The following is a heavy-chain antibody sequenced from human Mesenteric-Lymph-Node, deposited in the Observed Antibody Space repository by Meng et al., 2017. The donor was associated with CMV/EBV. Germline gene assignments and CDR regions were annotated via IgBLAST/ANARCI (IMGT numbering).Heavy chain of an antibody. Sequence: ASVKVSCKASGYTFTSYYMHWVRQAPGQGLEWMGIINPSGGSTSYAQKFQGRVTMTRDTSTSTVYMELSSLRSEDTAVYYCARALPYYYDSSGYYSLVVGDYWGQGTLVTVSS. J-gene: IGHJ4*02. D-gene: IGHD3-22*01. CDR2: INPSGGST. CDR3: ARALPYYYDSSGYYSLVVGDY. CDR1: GYTFTSYY. V-gene: IGHV1-46*01.